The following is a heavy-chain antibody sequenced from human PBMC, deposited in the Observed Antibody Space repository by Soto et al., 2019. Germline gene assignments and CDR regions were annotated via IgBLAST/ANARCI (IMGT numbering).Heavy chain of an antibody. CDR3: ARGAPSYYDSSGFDAFDI. CDR1: GFTFSNYW. D-gene: IGHD3-22*01. V-gene: IGHV3-7*01. J-gene: IGHJ3*02. CDR2: IKQDGSEK. Sequence: HPGGSLRLSCAASGFTFSNYWITWVRQAPGKGLEWVANIKQDGSEKYYVESVRGRFTVSRDNARNSLYLQMNSLRAEDTAVYYCARGAPSYYDSSGFDAFDIWGQGTMVTVSS.